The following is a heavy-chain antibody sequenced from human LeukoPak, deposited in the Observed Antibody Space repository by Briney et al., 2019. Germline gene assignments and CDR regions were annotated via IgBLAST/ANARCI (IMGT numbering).Heavy chain of an antibody. D-gene: IGHD3-3*01. J-gene: IGHJ3*02. CDR1: GGSFSGYY. Sequence: SETLSLTCAVYGGSFSGYYWSWIRKPQGKGLEWIGKINHSGSTNYDPYLKSRVTISVDSSKNQFSLKLSSVTAADTAVYYCASRLTILGVVHLGAFDIWGQGTMVTVSS. CDR2: INHSGST. V-gene: IGHV4-34*01. CDR3: ASRLTILGVVHLGAFDI.